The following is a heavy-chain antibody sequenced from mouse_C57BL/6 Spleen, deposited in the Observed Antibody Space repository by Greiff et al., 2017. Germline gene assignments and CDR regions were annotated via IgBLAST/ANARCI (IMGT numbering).Heavy chain of an antibody. V-gene: IGHV1-69*01. D-gene: IGHD1-1*01. CDR1: GYTFTSYW. CDR2: IDPSDSYT. CDR3: SSRGTTRGSSEDFDY. J-gene: IGHJ2*01. Sequence: VQLQQPGAELVMPGASVKLSCKASGYTFTSYWMHWVKQRPGQGLEWIGEIDPSDSYTNYYQKFKGKSTLTVDKSSSTAYMQLSSLTSEDSAVYYCSSRGTTRGSSEDFDYWGQGTTLTVSS.